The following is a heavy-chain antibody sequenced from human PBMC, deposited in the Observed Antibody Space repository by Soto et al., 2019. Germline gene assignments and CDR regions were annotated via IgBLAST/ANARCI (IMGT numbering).Heavy chain of an antibody. D-gene: IGHD1-26*01. J-gene: IGHJ4*02. CDR3: AKGKGVGATTDGANC. V-gene: IGHV3-23*01. CDR1: GFTFSSNG. Sequence: EVQVLESGGGLVQPGGSLRLSCAASGFTFSSNGMNWVRQAPGKGLEWVSGIRSDGDTTYNADSVKGRFTVSRDTSKNPVYLQMKRMRVEDTAIYYCAKGKGVGATTDGANCWGQGTLVTASS. CDR2: IRSDGDTT.